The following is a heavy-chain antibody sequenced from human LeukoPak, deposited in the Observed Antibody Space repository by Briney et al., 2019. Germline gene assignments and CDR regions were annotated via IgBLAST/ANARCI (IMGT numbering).Heavy chain of an antibody. Sequence: PGGSLRLSCAASGFTFSSYWMSWVRQAPGKGLEWVAVISYDGSNKYYADSVKGRFTISRDNSKNTLYLQMNSLRAEDTAVYYCAKEDYDSGYYPPDYWGQGTLVTVSS. CDR3: AKEDYDSGYYPPDY. V-gene: IGHV3-30*18. CDR1: GFTFSSYW. J-gene: IGHJ4*02. CDR2: ISYDGSNK. D-gene: IGHD3-22*01.